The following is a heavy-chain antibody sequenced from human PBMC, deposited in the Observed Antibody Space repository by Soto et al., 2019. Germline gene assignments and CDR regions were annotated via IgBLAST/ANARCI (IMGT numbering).Heavy chain of an antibody. J-gene: IGHJ6*01. D-gene: IGHD5-18*01. CDR2: ISYDGSNK. Sequence: GGSLRLSCAAPGFSFSSYAMHWFRQAPGKGLEWVAVISYDGSNKYYADSVKGRFTISRDNSKNTLYLQMNSLRAEDTAVYYCARSEYTAMVYDYYYYGMDVWGQGTTVTVSS. CDR1: GFSFSSYA. CDR3: ARSEYTAMVYDYYYYGMDV. V-gene: IGHV3-30-3*01.